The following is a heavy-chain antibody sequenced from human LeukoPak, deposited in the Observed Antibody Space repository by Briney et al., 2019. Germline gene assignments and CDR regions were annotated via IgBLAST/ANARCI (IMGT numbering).Heavy chain of an antibody. D-gene: IGHD1-26*01. CDR2: ISYDGNTK. V-gene: IGHV3-30*16. Sequence: SCKASGGTFSSYAISWVRQAPGQGLEWMAVISYDGNTKYYADSVKGRFTLSRDNSKNTLYLQMNSLRAEDTAVYYCAKGSGWEMSYYYYYMDVWGKGTTVTISS. CDR3: AKGSGWEMSYYYYYMDV. J-gene: IGHJ6*03. CDR1: GGTFSSYA.